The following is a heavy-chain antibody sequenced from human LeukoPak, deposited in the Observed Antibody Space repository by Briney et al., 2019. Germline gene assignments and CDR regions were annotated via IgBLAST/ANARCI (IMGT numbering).Heavy chain of an antibody. V-gene: IGHV4-59*01. J-gene: IGHJ6*03. CDR3: ARGVAGTPKSFYYYYYMDV. Sequence: PSETLSLTCTVSGGSISSYYWSWIRQPPGKGLEWIGYIYYSGSTNYNPSLKSRVTISVDTSKNQFSLKLSSVTAADTAVYYCARGVAGTPKSFYYYYYMDVWGKGTTVTISS. CDR1: GGSISSYY. D-gene: IGHD6-19*01. CDR2: IYYSGST.